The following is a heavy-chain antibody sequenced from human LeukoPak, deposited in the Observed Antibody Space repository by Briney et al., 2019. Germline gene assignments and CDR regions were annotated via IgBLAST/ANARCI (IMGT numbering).Heavy chain of an antibody. CDR3: ARNGGRTGTTDREFDY. CDR1: GFTFSSYG. J-gene: IGHJ4*02. V-gene: IGHV1-46*01. CDR2: VNPSGGST. Sequence: GGSLRLSCAASGFTFSSYGMHWVRQAPGQGLEWMGIVNPSGGSTSYAQKFQGRVTMTRDTSTSTVYMELSSLRSEDTAVYYCARNGGRTGTTDREFDYWGQGTLVTVSS. D-gene: IGHD1-1*01.